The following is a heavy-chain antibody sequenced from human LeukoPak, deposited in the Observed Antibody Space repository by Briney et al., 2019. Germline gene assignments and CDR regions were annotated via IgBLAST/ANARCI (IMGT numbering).Heavy chain of an antibody. D-gene: IGHD1-26*01. CDR2: IYYSGST. Sequence: SETLSLTCAVYGGSFSGYYWSWIRQPPGKGLEWIGYIYYSGSTNYNPSLKSRVTISVDTSKNQFSLKLSSVTAADTAVYYCARELVGATSAFDIWGQGTMVTVSS. CDR1: GGSFSGYY. V-gene: IGHV4-59*01. J-gene: IGHJ3*02. CDR3: ARELVGATSAFDI.